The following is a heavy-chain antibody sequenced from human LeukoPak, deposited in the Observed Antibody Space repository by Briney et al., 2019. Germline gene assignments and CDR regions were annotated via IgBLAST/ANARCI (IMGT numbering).Heavy chain of an antibody. CDR1: GFTFSDYY. J-gene: IGHJ4*02. CDR3: AKVMDS. D-gene: IGHD2-21*01. Sequence: GGSLRLSCAAYGFTFSDYYTSWIRQAPGEGLEWVSYITIRGNPIYYADSVKGRFTISRDNAKNSLYLQMTSLKDDDTAVYYCAKVMDSWGQGTLVTVSS. CDR2: ITIRGNPI. V-gene: IGHV3-11*04.